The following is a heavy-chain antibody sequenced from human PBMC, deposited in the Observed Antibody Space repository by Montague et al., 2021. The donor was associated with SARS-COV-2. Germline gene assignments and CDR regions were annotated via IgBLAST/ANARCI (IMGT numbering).Heavy chain of an antibody. V-gene: IGHV3-21*01. J-gene: IGHJ6*02. CDR1: GFTFSSYS. CDR3: ARGYDFWSGGYYYYYGMDV. CDR2: ISSSSSYI. Sequence: SLRLSCAASGFTFSSYSMNWVRQAPGKGLEWVSSISSSSSYIYYADSVKGRFTISRDNAKNSLYQQMNSLRAEDTAVYYCARGYDFWSGGYYYYYGMDVWGQGTTVTVSS. D-gene: IGHD3-3*01.